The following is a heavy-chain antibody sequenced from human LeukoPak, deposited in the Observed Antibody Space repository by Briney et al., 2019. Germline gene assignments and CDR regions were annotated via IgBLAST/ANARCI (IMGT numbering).Heavy chain of an antibody. CDR3: ARERRQWLNFDY. D-gene: IGHD3-22*01. J-gene: IGHJ4*02. CDR1: GYTFTGYY. Sequence: ASVTVSCKASGYTFTGYYMHWVRQAPGQGLAWMGWINPNSGGTNYAQKFQGRVTMTRDTSISTAYMELSRLRSNDTAVYYCARERRQWLNFDYWGQGTLVTVSS. CDR2: INPNSGGT. V-gene: IGHV1-2*02.